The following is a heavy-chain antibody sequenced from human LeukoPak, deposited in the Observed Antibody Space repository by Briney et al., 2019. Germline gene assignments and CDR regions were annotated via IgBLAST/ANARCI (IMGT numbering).Heavy chain of an antibody. Sequence: SVKPSCRASGGTFSSYAIRWVRHAPGQGLEWMGRIIPIFGTANYAQKFQGRVTITTDESTSTAYMELSSLRSEDTAVYYCASRVLSSYGYYFDYWGQGTLVTVSS. V-gene: IGHV1-69*05. CDR1: GGTFSSYA. J-gene: IGHJ4*02. D-gene: IGHD5-18*01. CDR2: IIPIFGTA. CDR3: ASRVLSSYGYYFDY.